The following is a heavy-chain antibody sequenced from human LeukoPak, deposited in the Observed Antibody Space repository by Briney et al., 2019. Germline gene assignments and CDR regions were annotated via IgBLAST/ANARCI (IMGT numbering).Heavy chain of an antibody. V-gene: IGHV3-53*01. CDR3: ASGVATSGFDY. CDR1: GFTVSSNY. Sequence: GGSLRLSCAASGFTVSSNYMSWVRLAPGKGLEWVSVIYSGSSTYYADSVKGRFTISRDNSKNTLYLQMNSLRAEDTAVYYCASGVATSGFDYWGQGTLVTVSS. D-gene: IGHD5-12*01. J-gene: IGHJ4*02. CDR2: IYSGSST.